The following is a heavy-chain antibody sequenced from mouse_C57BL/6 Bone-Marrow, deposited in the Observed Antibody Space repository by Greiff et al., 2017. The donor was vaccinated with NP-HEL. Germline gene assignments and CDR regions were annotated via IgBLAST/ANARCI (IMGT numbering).Heavy chain of an antibody. V-gene: IGHV14-4*01. D-gene: IGHD1-1*01. Sequence: EVQLQQSGAELVRPGASVKLSCTASGFNIKDDYMHWVKQRPEQGLEWIGWIDPENGDTEYASKFQGKATITADTSSNPAYLQLSSLTSEDTAVYYCTTITTVVATDFDVWGTGTTVTVSS. CDR1: GFNIKDDY. J-gene: IGHJ1*03. CDR3: TTITTVVATDFDV. CDR2: IDPENGDT.